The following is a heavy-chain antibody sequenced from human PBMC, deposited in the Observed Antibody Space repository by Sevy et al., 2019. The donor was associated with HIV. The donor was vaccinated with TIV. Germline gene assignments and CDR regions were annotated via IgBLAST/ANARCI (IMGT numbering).Heavy chain of an antibody. D-gene: IGHD3-3*01. Sequence: GGSLRLSCAASGFTFSTYAMTWVRQAPGKGLQWVSVISGSGGSTYYADSVKGRFTISRDNSKHTMYLQMNSLRAEDTAVYYCARRPDFGVVIPTGVMDVWGQGTTVTVSS. J-gene: IGHJ6*02. CDR1: GFTFSTYA. CDR2: ISGSGGST. V-gene: IGHV3-23*01. CDR3: ARRPDFGVVIPTGVMDV.